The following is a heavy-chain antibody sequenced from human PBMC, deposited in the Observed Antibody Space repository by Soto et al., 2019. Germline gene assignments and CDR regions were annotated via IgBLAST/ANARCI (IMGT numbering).Heavy chain of an antibody. J-gene: IGHJ4*02. CDR3: AKGYRGVIITPFDY. CDR2: ISGSGGST. Sequence: GGSLRLSCAASGFTFSSYAMSWVRQAPGKGLEWVSAISGSGGSTYYADSVKGRFTISRDNSKNTLYPQMNSLRAEDTAVYYCAKGYRGVIITPFDYWGQGTLVTVSS. CDR1: GFTFSSYA. D-gene: IGHD3-10*01. V-gene: IGHV3-23*01.